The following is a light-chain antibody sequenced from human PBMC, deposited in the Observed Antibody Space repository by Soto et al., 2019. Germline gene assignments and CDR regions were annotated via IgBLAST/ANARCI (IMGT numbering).Light chain of an antibody. J-gene: IGKJ4*01. CDR2: GVS. CDR1: RSVGAY. Sequence: DIVLAQSPGTLSLSPGERATLSCRASRSVGAYLAWYQQSPGLAPRLPVYGVSSRATGIPDRFSGSGSGTDFTLTISRLEPEDSAVYYCQQYVSIPLTFGGGTKVDIK. CDR3: QQYVSIPLT. V-gene: IGKV3-20*01.